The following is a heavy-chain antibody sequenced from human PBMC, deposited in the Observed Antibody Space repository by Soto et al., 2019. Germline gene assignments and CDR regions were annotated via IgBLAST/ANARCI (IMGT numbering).Heavy chain of an antibody. J-gene: IGHJ6*02. CDR1: GGTLSNSA. D-gene: IGHD3-22*01. V-gene: IGHV1-69*19. CDR2: IIPVFGIV. Sequence: QLQLAQSGADVKKAGSSVKVSCKASGGTLSNSAFSWVRQAPGQGLEWMGGIIPVFGIVNYAQKFQDRVTITADESTSTAYMELRRLRSEDTAVYFCATCRIVVVGSRAYYGMDVWGQGTTVTV. CDR3: ATCRIVVVGSRAYYGMDV.